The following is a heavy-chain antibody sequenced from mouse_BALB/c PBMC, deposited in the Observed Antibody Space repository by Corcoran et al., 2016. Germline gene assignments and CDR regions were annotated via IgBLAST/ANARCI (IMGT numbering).Heavy chain of an antibody. CDR3: ARGRYDYAIDY. D-gene: IGHD2-14*01. CDR1: GYSFTGYN. Sequence: EVQLQQSGPELGKPGASVKISCKASGYSFTGYNMYWVKQSHRKSLEWIGYIDPYNGGTSYNQKSKGKATLTVDKSSSTAYMHLNSLTSEDSAIYYCARGRYDYAIDYWGQGTSVTVSS. CDR2: IDPYNGGT. V-gene: IGHV1S135*01. J-gene: IGHJ4*01.